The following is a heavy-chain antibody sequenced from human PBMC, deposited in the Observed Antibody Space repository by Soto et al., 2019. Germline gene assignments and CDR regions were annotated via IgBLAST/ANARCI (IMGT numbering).Heavy chain of an antibody. CDR2: MNPNSGNT. J-gene: IGHJ4*02. CDR1: GYTFTSYD. CDR3: ARGFLSVNTVTNFFDY. D-gene: IGHD4-17*01. Sequence: QVQLVQSGAEVKKPGASVKVSCKASGYTFTSYDINWVRQATGQGLEWMGWMNPNSGNTGYAQKVQGRVTMNRNTSISTAYMELSSLRSEDTAVYYCARGFLSVNTVTNFFDYWGQGTLVTVSS. V-gene: IGHV1-8*01.